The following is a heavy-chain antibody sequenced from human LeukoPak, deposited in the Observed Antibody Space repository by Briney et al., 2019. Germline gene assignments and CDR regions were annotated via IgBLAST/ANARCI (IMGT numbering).Heavy chain of an antibody. V-gene: IGHV3-20*04. CDR2: INWNGGST. Sequence: GGSLRLSCAASGFTFDDYGMSWVRQAPGKGLEWVSGINWNGGSTGYADSVKGRFTISRDNAKNSLYLQMNSLRAEDTAVYYCARDYGSPDAFDIWGQGTMVTVSS. D-gene: IGHD1-26*01. CDR1: GFTFDDYG. CDR3: ARDYGSPDAFDI. J-gene: IGHJ3*02.